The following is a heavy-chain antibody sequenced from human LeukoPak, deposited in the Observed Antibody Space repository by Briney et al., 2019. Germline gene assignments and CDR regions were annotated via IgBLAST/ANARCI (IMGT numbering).Heavy chain of an antibody. CDR3: ARGYFHGSIDY. J-gene: IGHJ4*02. D-gene: IGHD5-18*01. V-gene: IGHV3-74*01. Sequence: GGSLRLSCAASGFTFSTYWLHWVRQAPGKGLVWVSRIESDGASTTYADSVKGRFTISRDNAKNTLYLQVNSLRAEDTAVYYCARGYFHGSIDYWGQGTLVTVSS. CDR1: GFTFSTYW. CDR2: IESDGAST.